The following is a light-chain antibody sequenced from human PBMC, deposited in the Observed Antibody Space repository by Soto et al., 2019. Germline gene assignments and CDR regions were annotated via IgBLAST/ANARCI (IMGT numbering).Light chain of an antibody. CDR2: GTS. CDR1: QSVASN. V-gene: IGKV3-15*01. Sequence: DIVLTQSPATLSLARGESVTLSCRASQSVASNLAWYQQKPGQAPRLLIYGTSTRATGVPDRFSGSGSGTDFTLTISSLQAADFAVYHCQHYNNWPITFGQGTRLET. CDR3: QHYNNWPIT. J-gene: IGKJ5*01.